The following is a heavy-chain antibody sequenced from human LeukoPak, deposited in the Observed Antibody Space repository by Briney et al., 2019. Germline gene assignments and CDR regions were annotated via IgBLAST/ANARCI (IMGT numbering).Heavy chain of an antibody. Sequence: GGSLRLSCAASGFTFRNHGMNWVRQAPGKGLEWVSGTSPSGGGTYYADSVKGRFTISRDNSKNTLYLQMNSLRAEDTAVYYCAKDSAADFYYYYYMDVWGKGTTVTISS. CDR3: AKDSAADFYYYYYMDV. CDR1: GFTFRNHG. V-gene: IGHV3-23*01. J-gene: IGHJ6*03. D-gene: IGHD6-25*01. CDR2: TSPSGGGT.